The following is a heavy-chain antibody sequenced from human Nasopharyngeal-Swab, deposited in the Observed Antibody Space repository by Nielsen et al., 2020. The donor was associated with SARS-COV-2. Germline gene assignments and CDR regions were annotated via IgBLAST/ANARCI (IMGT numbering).Heavy chain of an antibody. Sequence: SLKISCAASGFTFDDYAMYWVRQRPGEGLEWVSGINWNNGLKGYADSVKGRFTISRDNARNSLYLLMNSLRSEDTALYYCARGTADYSNPSFDYWGQGTLVTVPS. CDR2: INWNNGLK. J-gene: IGHJ4*02. CDR3: ARGTADYSNPSFDY. V-gene: IGHV3-9*01. CDR1: GFTFDDYA. D-gene: IGHD4-11*01.